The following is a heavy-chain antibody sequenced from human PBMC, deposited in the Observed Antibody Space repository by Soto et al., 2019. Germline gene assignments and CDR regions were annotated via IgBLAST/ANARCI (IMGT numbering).Heavy chain of an antibody. CDR1: GYSFTDYH. V-gene: IGHV1-2*04. CDR2: INPKSGGT. Sequence: GASVKVSCKASGYSFTDYHIHWVRQAPGQGLEWLGRINPKSGGTSTAQKFQGWVTMTTDTSISTASMELTRLTSDDTAIYYCARGDSTDCSNDVGSFFYNHDMDVWGQGTTVTVSS. J-gene: IGHJ6*02. CDR3: ARGDSTDCSNDVGSFFYNHDMDV. D-gene: IGHD2-8*01.